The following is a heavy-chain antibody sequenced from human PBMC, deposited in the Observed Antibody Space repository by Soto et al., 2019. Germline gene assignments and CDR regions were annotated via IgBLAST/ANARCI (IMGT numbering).Heavy chain of an antibody. CDR2: IYWDGDE. J-gene: IGHJ4*02. V-gene: IGHV2-5*02. Sequence: QITLKESGPTLVKPTQTLTLTCTFSGFSLTSPGMAVGWIRQPPGKALEWLALIYWDGDERYSPSLKNRLTLTNDTSKHPVFLTMTDVDAVDTATYYCAHRKVAVVLGKDNFFDYWGQGTLVTVSS. CDR1: GFSLTSPGMA. D-gene: IGHD6-19*01. CDR3: AHRKVAVVLGKDNFFDY.